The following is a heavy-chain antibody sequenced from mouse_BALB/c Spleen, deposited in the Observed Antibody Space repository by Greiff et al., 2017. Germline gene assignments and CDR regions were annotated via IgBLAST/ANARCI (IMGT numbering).Heavy chain of an antibody. J-gene: IGHJ2*01. CDR3: TRSDYYGSSYPYYFDY. D-gene: IGHD1-1*01. CDR1: GYTFTDYE. V-gene: IGHV1-15*01. Sequence: QVQLQQSGAELVRPGASVTLSCKASGYTFTDYEMHWVKQTPVHGLEWIGAIDPETGGTAYTQKFKGKATLTADKSSSTAYMELRSLTSEDSAVYYCTRSDYYGSSYPYYFDYWGQGTTLTVSS. CDR2: IDPETGGT.